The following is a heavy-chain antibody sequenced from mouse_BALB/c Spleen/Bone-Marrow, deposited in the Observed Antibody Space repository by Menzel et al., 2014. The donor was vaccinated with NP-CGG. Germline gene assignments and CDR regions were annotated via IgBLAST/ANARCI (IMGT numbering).Heavy chain of an antibody. Sequence: QVQLQQSGAELVKPGASVKMSCKASGYTFTSYWMHWVKQRPGQGLEWIGVVDPSDSYTSYNQKFKGKATLTVDTSSSTANMQLSSLTSEDSAVYYCTRVDYDWYCDVWGAGTTVTGSS. V-gene: IGHV1S127*01. J-gene: IGHJ1*01. D-gene: IGHD2-4*01. CDR3: TRVDYDWYCDV. CDR2: VDPSDSYT. CDR1: GYTFTSYW.